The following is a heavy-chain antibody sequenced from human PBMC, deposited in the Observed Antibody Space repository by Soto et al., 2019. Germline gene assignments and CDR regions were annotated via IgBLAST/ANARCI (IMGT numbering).Heavy chain of an antibody. CDR2: INHSGST. J-gene: IGHJ6*02. CDR1: GGPFSCYY. CDR3: ARGSGFNHPREEIDGYNSQDYYYGLDV. Sequence: SETLSLSCAVCGGPFSCYYWSWIRQPPGKWLEWIWDIGEINHSGSTNYNPSLNSRVSISLDTSKNQLSLKLSSVTAADTAVYYCARGSGFNHPREEIDGYNSQDYYYGLDVWGQGTTVPVYS. V-gene: IGHV4-34*01. D-gene: IGHD5-12*01.